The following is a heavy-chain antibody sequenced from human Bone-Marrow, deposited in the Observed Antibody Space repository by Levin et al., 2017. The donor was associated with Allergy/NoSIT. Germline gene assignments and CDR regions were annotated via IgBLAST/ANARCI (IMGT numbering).Heavy chain of an antibody. CDR3: STWTIGGYYGLDV. CDR1: GGTFSSYS. Sequence: SVKLSCEASGGTFSSYSITWVRQAPGRGLEWMGGTMSIVGTTNYAQRFQDRATITADESTSTAYMELSGLRSEATALYYCSTWTIGGYYGLDVWGQGTTVTVSS. J-gene: IGHJ6*02. D-gene: IGHD1-26*01. CDR2: TMSIVGTT. V-gene: IGHV1-69*13.